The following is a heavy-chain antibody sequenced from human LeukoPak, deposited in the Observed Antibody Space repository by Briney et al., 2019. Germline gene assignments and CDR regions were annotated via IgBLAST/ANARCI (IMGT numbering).Heavy chain of an antibody. D-gene: IGHD2-15*01. CDR2: INPNSGGT. CDR3: ARGGYCSGGSCYWDLDY. Sequence: ASVKVSCKASGYTFTGYYMHWVRPAPGQGLAWMGWINPNSGGTNYAQKFQGRVTMTRDTSISTAYMELSRLRSDDTAVYYCARGGYCSGGSCYWDLDYWGQGTLVTVSS. J-gene: IGHJ4*02. CDR1: GYTFTGYY. V-gene: IGHV1-2*02.